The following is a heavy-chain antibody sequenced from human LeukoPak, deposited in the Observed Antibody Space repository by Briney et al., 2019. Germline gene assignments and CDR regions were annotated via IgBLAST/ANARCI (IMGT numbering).Heavy chain of an antibody. D-gene: IGHD2-2*01. V-gene: IGHV3-23*01. J-gene: IGHJ4*02. Sequence: PGGSVRLSCACSGFIFSRYAMRGVRQPPAKGLEGVSAMSGCGGSTYYADSVKGLFTISRDNSKNTQYLQMNSLRAEDTAVYYCATSKIVVVPAAKDYWGQGTLVTVSS. CDR1: GFIFSRYA. CDR3: ATSKIVVVPAAKDY. CDR2: MSGCGGST.